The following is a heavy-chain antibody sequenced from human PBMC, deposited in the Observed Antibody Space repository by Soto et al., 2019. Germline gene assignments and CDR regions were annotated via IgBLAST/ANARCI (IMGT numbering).Heavy chain of an antibody. J-gene: IGHJ6*02. CDR3: ARDQGITTFGVYSMYYYGMDV. V-gene: IGHV1-18*01. CDR1: GYTFTSSG. Sequence: GASVKVSCKASGYTFTSSGISWVRQAPGQGLEWMGWISTDNGNTNYAQHLQGRVSMTTDTSTNTAYMDLRSLRSDDTAVYYCARDQGITTFGVYSMYYYGMDVWGQGTTVTVSS. CDR2: ISTDNGNT. D-gene: IGHD3-3*01.